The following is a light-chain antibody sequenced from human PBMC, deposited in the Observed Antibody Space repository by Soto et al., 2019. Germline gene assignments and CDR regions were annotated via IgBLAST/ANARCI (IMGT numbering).Light chain of an antibody. V-gene: IGLV1-44*01. J-gene: IGLJ1*01. CDR3: AAWDDSLNGFYV. CDR1: SSNIGSNT. CDR2: SNN. Sequence: QSVLTQPPSASGTPGQRVTISCSGSSSNIGSNTVNWYQQLPGTAPKLLIYSNNQRPSGVPDRFSGSESGTSASLAISGLESEDEAEYYCAAWDDSLNGFYVFGAGTKLTVL.